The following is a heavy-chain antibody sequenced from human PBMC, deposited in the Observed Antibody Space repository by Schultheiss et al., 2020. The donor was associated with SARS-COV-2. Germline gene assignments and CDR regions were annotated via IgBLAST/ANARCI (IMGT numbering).Heavy chain of an antibody. V-gene: IGHV4-39*02. CDR2: IYYSGST. CDR1: GGSISSSSYY. CDR3: ARERMIVVVITTSGMDV. J-gene: IGHJ6*02. Sequence: SETLSLTCTVSGGSISSSSYYWGWIHQPPGKGLEWIGSIYYSGSTYYNPSLKSRVTISVDTSKNQFSLQLNSVTPEDTAVYYCARERMIVVVITTSGMDVWGQGTTVTVSS. D-gene: IGHD3-22*01.